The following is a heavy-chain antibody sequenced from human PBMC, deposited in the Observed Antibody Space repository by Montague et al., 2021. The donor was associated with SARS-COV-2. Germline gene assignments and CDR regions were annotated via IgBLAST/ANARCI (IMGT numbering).Heavy chain of an antibody. CDR3: ARSHYDILTGYYTVFDY. D-gene: IGHD3-9*01. CDR1: GFSLNTSGMC. J-gene: IGHJ4*02. Sequence: PALVKPTQTLTLTCTFSGFSLNTSGMCVSWIRQPPGKALEWLALIDWDDDKYYSTSLKTRLTISKDTSKHQVVLTMTNMDPVDTATYYCARSHYDILTGYYTVFDYWGQGTLVTVSS. CDR2: IDWDDDK. V-gene: IGHV2-70*01.